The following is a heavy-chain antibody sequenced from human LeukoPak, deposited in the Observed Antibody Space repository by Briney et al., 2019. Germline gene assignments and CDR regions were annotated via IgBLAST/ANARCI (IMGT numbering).Heavy chain of an antibody. CDR3: ARDRLTTVTTFHFDY. V-gene: IGHV3-33*01. Sequence: GGALRLSCAASGFTFSSYAMHWGRQAPGKGREGVAVIWSDTTNKYYADSVKGRFTISRDNSKNTLYLQMSSLRAEDTAMYYCARDRLTTVTTFHFDYWGQGTLVTVSS. CDR1: GFTFSSYA. CDR2: IWSDTTNK. D-gene: IGHD4-17*01. J-gene: IGHJ4*02.